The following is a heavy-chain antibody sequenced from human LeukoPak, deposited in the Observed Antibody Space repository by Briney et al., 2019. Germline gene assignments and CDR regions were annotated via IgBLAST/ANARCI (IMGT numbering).Heavy chain of an antibody. V-gene: IGHV4-34*01. D-gene: IGHD3-16*02. Sequence: KPSETLSLTCAVYGGSFSGYYWSWIRQPPGKGLEWIGEINHSGSTNYNPSLKSRVTISVDTSKNQFSLKLSSVTAADTAVYYCARARPMITFGGVIVLYFDYWGQGTLVTVSS. CDR1: GGSFSGYY. CDR3: ARARPMITFGGVIVLYFDY. J-gene: IGHJ4*02. CDR2: INHSGST.